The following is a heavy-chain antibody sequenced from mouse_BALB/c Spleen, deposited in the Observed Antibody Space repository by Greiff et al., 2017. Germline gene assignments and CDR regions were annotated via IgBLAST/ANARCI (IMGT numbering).Heavy chain of an antibody. CDR2: INPSTGYT. Sequence: VQLQQSGAELAKPGASVKMSCKASGYTFTSYWMHWVKQRPGQGLEWIGYINPSTGYTEYNQKFKDKATLTADKSSSTAYMQLSSLTSEDSAVYYCAIITTVVVSFDYWGQGTTLTVSS. D-gene: IGHD1-1*01. CDR3: AIITTVVVSFDY. J-gene: IGHJ2*01. V-gene: IGHV1-7*01. CDR1: GYTFTSYW.